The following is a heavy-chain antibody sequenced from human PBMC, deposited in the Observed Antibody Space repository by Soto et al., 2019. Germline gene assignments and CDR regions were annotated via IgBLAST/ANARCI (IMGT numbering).Heavy chain of an antibody. Sequence: QAQLVQSGAEVRKPGASVKVSCKASGYTFYSHSISWVRQAPGQGLEWMGRINADYGNTQYAQKFRGRVTMTTDTSTTTVYMTLTNLRSDDTAVYYCARWIQGDYYYGMDVWGQGTTVTVSS. V-gene: IGHV1-18*01. CDR3: ARWIQGDYYYGMDV. D-gene: IGHD5-18*01. CDR2: INADYGNT. CDR1: GYTFYSHS. J-gene: IGHJ6*02.